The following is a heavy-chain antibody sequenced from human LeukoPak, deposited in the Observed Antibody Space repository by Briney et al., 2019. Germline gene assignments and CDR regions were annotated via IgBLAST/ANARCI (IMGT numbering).Heavy chain of an antibody. CDR3: AGGSTGSAYDY. J-gene: IGHJ4*02. V-gene: IGHV4-34*01. CDR2: ISHSGST. D-gene: IGHD7-27*01. CDR1: DGAFSGYY. Sequence: SETLSLTCAIYDGAFSGYYWSWIRQPPGKGLEWIGGISHSGSTNYNPSLESRVTISLDTSKTHSSLRLTSVTAADTAVYYCAGGSTGSAYDYWGQGALVTVSP.